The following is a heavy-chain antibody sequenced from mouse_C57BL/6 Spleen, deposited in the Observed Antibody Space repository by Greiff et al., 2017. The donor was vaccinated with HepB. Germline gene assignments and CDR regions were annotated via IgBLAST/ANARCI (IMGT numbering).Heavy chain of an antibody. CDR1: GFTFSSYA. CDR3: TRAPFTTVVATRGYWYFDV. D-gene: IGHD1-1*01. CDR2: ISSGGDYI. V-gene: IGHV5-9-1*02. Sequence: EVKVVESGEGLVKPGGSLKLSCAASGFTFSSYAMSWVRQTPEKRLEWVAYISSGGDYIYYADTVKGRFTISRDNARNTLYLQMSSLKSEDTAMYYCTRAPFTTVVATRGYWYFDVWGTGTTVTVSS. J-gene: IGHJ1*03.